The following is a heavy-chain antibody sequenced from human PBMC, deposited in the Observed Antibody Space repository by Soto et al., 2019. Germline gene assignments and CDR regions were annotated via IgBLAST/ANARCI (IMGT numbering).Heavy chain of an antibody. CDR1: GFTFSDYY. V-gene: IGHV3-11*01. Sequence: GGSLRLSCAASGFTFSDYYMSWIRQAPGKGLEWVSYISSSGSTIYYADSVKGRFTISRDNAKNSLYLQMNSLRAEDTAVYYCARDPGRVYGDSRHFDTFDIWGQGTMVTVSS. CDR2: ISSSGSTI. D-gene: IGHD4-17*01. J-gene: IGHJ3*02. CDR3: ARDPGRVYGDSRHFDTFDI.